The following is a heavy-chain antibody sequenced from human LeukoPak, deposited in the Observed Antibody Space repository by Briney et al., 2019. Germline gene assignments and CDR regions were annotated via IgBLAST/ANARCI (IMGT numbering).Heavy chain of an antibody. V-gene: IGHV3-23*01. J-gene: IGHJ4*02. CDR2: ISGSGDNT. CDR3: AKDYMIWGVNNFEY. CDR1: GFTFSSYP. Sequence: GGSLRLSCAASGFTFSSYPMSWVRQAPGKGMEWVSSISGSGDNTYYADSVKGRFPISRDNSKNTLYLQFNRLRDEDTAVYYCAKDYMIWGVNNFEYWGQGTQVTVSS. D-gene: IGHD3-10*01.